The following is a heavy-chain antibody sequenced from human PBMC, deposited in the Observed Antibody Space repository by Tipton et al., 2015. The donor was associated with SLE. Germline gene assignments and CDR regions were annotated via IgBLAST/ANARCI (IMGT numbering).Heavy chain of an antibody. Sequence: TLSLTCTVSGASISSYYWSWIRQPPGNGLQWIGYIYTSGSTNYNPSLKSRVTISVDTSKNQFSLKLSSVTAADTAVYYCARVGLSGSIAYYFDSWGQGTLVTVSS. CDR2: IYTSGST. CDR3: ARVGLSGSIAYYFDS. D-gene: IGHD3-22*01. CDR1: GASISSYY. V-gene: IGHV4-4*09. J-gene: IGHJ4*02.